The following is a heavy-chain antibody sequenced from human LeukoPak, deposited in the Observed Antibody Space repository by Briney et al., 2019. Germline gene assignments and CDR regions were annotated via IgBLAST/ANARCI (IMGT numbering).Heavy chain of an antibody. J-gene: IGHJ5*02. CDR2: MNPNSGNT. Sequence: ASVKVSCKASGYTFTSYDINWVRQATGQGLEWMGWMNPNSGNTGYAQKFQGRVTMTRNTSISTAYMELSSLKSGDTAVYYCARGPRYSSSWYDCWFDPWGQGTLVTVSS. D-gene: IGHD6-13*01. V-gene: IGHV1-8*01. CDR1: GYTFTSYD. CDR3: ARGPRYSSSWYDCWFDP.